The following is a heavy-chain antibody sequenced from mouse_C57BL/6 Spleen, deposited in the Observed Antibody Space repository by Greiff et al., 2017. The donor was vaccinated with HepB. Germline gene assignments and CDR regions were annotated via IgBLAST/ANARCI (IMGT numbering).Heavy chain of an antibody. D-gene: IGHD1-1*01. CDR1: YFAFMASA. CDR2: FTMYSDAT. V-gene: IGHV1-49*01. Sequence: LVESGAELVRPGSSVKLSCKDSYFAFMASAMHWVKQRPGHGLEWIGSFTMYSDATEYSENFKGKATLTANTSSSTAYMELSSLTSEDSAVYYCARQHYYASSGAMDYWGQGTSVTVSS. CDR3: ARQHYYASSGAMDY. J-gene: IGHJ4*01.